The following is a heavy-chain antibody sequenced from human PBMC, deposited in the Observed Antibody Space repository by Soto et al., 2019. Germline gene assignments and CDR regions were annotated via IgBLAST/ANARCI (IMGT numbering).Heavy chain of an antibody. CDR3: AREKGYISGPKNFDY. V-gene: IGHV4-30-4*01. CDR1: GASISSGDYF. J-gene: IGHJ4*02. Sequence: SETLSLTCSVSGASISSGDYFWSWIRQSPGKGLEWIGYIYDSGSSYYNPSLKSRVTMSVDTSKNQFSLKLRSVTAADTAVYYCAREKGYISGPKNFDYWGQGTLVTVYS. CDR2: IYDSGSS. D-gene: IGHD5-12*01.